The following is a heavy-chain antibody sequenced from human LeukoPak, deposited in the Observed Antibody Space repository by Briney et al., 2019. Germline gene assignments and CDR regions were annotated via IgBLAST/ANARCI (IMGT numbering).Heavy chain of an antibody. V-gene: IGHV4-34*01. Sequence: SETLSLTCAVYGGSFNDYYWTLIRQTPGKGLEWIGEISHTGLTGSNPSLKSRVTIFVDSSKKQFSLRMTSVTDADTGIYYCARVPDITARPCDTWGPGTLVTVSS. CDR3: ARVPDITARPCDT. J-gene: IGHJ5*02. D-gene: IGHD1-1*01. CDR1: GGSFNDYY. CDR2: ISHTGLT.